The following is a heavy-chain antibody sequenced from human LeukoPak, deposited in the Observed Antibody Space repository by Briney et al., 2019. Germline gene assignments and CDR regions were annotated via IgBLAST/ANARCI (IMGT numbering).Heavy chain of an antibody. D-gene: IGHD6-19*01. Sequence: PSETLSLTCAVYGGSFSGYYWSWIRQPPGKGLEWIGYIYTSGSTNYNPSLQSRVTVSIDMSKNQFSLKLTSVTAADTAVYYCARLSRGWLIFDPWGQGTLVTVSS. J-gene: IGHJ5*02. CDR1: GGSFSGYY. CDR2: IYTSGST. CDR3: ARLSRGWLIFDP. V-gene: IGHV4-4*09.